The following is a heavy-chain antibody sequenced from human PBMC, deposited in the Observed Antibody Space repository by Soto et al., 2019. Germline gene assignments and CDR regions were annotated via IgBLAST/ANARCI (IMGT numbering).Heavy chain of an antibody. J-gene: IGHJ4*02. V-gene: IGHV1-18*01. Sequence: QVQLVQSGAEVKKPGASVKVSCKASGYTFTSYGINWVRQAPGQGLEWMGWISANNGNTHYAQKHQGRVTMTTDTSTSKAYMELRSLRSDDTAVYYCARVQSGYDFAYWGQGTLVTVSS. CDR2: ISANNGNT. D-gene: IGHD5-12*01. CDR3: ARVQSGYDFAY. CDR1: GYTFTSYG.